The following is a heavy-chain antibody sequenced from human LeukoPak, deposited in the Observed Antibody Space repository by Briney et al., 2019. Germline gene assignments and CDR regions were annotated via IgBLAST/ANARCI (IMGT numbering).Heavy chain of an antibody. CDR2: IRTDGSKK. CDR3: AKDGYCFWSGHYAFDM. Sequence: SGRSMRLSCAPSGFTFSRNGMHWVRQAPGSVLDWVAFIRTDGSKKFYTDSVKGRFTISRENSKNTLYLQMNSLRAEDRPVYYCAKDGYCFWSGHYAFDMCGEGAMVTVSS. CDR1: GFTFSRNG. J-gene: IGHJ3*02. D-gene: IGHD3-3*01. V-gene: IGHV3-30*02.